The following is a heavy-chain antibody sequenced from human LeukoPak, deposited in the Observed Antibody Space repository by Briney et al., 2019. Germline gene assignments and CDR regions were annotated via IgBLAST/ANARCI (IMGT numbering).Heavy chain of an antibody. J-gene: IGHJ4*02. CDR2: MNPNSGNT. D-gene: IGHD5-12*01. CDR3: ARWMATISNFDY. Sequence: ASVKVSCKASGYTFTSYDSNWVRQATGQGLEWMGWMNPNSGNTGYTQKFQGRVTFTRNTSISTAYMELSSLRFDDTAVYYWARWMATISNFDYWGKGTLVTVSS. CDR1: GYTFTSYD. V-gene: IGHV1-8*01.